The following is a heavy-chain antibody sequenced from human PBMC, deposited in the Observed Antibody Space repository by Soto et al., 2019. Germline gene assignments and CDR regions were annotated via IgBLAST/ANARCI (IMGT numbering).Heavy chain of an antibody. V-gene: IGHV3-23*01. CDR2: VLQTGSST. Sequence: EVQLLESGGGLVQPGGSLRLSCEASGFTFSTYTMSWVRQAPGKGLEWVSAVLQTGSSTYYADSVKGRFTISRDNSKNTLYQQMNNLRVEDTAVYYCAKDFTPDGYWDFDYWGQGTLVTVSS. D-gene: IGHD4-17*01. CDR3: AKDFTPDGYWDFDY. J-gene: IGHJ4*02. CDR1: GFTFSTYT.